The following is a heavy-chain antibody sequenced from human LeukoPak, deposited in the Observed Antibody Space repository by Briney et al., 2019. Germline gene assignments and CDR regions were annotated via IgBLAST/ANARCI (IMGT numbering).Heavy chain of an antibody. CDR2: IYYSGST. Sequence: SETLSLTCTVSGGSISSGSYYWSWIRQPPGKGLEWIGYIYYSGSTNYNPSLKSRVTISVDTSKNQFSLKLSSVTAADTAVYYCARADCSGGSCYSSYWGQGTLVTVSS. CDR1: GGSISSGSYY. D-gene: IGHD2-15*01. V-gene: IGHV4-61*01. J-gene: IGHJ4*02. CDR3: ARADCSGGSCYSSY.